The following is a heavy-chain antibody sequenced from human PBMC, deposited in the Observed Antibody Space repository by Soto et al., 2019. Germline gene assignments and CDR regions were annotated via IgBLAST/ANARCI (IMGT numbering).Heavy chain of an antibody. Sequence: EVQLLESGGGLVQPGGSLRLSCVASGFTFTNNAMSWVRQAPGKGQEWVSLIGHIATTPHYPDSVRGLFTISRDTSRNTLYLLMNSLRAEDTDIYYCAKVIGTGIYRGYVDYWGQGTLVAVSS. CDR1: GFTFTNNA. CDR2: IGHIATTP. CDR3: AKVIGTGIYRGYVDY. D-gene: IGHD3-10*01. J-gene: IGHJ4*02. V-gene: IGHV3-23*01.